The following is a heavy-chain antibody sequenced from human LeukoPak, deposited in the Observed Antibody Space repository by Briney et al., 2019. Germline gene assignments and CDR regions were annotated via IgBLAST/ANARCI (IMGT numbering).Heavy chain of an antibody. CDR2: IIPIFGTA. Sequence: SVKVSCKASGGTFSSYAISWVRQAPGQGLEWMGGIIPIFGTANYAQKFQGRVTITADESTSTAYMELSSLRSEDTAVYYCARETSSTGLIRFLDYYYMDVWGKGTTVTVSS. V-gene: IGHV1-69*13. CDR3: ARETSSTGLIRFLDYYYMDV. CDR1: GGTFSSYA. D-gene: IGHD3-3*01. J-gene: IGHJ6*03.